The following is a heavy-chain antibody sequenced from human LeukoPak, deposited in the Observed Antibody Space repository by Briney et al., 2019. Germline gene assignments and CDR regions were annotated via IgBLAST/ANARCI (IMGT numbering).Heavy chain of an antibody. D-gene: IGHD3-16*01. CDR2: IYSGGST. J-gene: IGHJ5*02. CDR1: GFTVGSNY. CDR3: ARDLPSMGGWFDP. Sequence: GGSLRLSCAASGFTVGSNYMSWVRQAPGKGLEWVSIIYSGGSTYYTDSVKGRFTISRDNSKNTLYLQMNSLRAEDTAVYYCARDLPSMGGWFDPWGQGTLVTVSS. V-gene: IGHV3-53*01.